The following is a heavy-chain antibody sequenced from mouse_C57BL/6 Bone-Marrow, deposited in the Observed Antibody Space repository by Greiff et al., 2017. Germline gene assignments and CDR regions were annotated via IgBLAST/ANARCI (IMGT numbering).Heavy chain of an antibody. CDR2: IDPSDSYT. D-gene: IGHD5-1*01. J-gene: IGHJ2*01. V-gene: IGHV1-69*01. CDR3: ARAEYEYRCDY. CDR1: GYTFTSYW. Sequence: QVQLQQPGAELVMPGASVKLSCKASGYTFTSYWMHWVKQRPGQGLEWIGEIDPSDSYTNYNQKFKGKSTLTVDKSSSTDYMQLSSLTSEESAVYDCARAEYEYRCDYWGQGTTLTGSS.